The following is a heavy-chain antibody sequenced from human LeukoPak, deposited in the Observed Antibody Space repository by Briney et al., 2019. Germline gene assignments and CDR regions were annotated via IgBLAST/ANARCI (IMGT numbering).Heavy chain of an antibody. D-gene: IGHD6-13*01. J-gene: IGHJ1*01. Sequence: ASVKVSCKASGYTFTSYDINWVRQATGQGLEWMGWMNPNSGNTGYAQKFQGRVTMTRNTSISTAYMELSSLRSEDTAVYYCARGLGSSWYRARGEYFQHWGQGTLVTVPS. V-gene: IGHV1-8*01. CDR2: MNPNSGNT. CDR3: ARGLGSSWYRARGEYFQH. CDR1: GYTFTSYD.